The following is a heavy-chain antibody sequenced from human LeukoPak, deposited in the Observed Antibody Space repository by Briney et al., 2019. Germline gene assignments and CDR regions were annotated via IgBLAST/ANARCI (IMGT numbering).Heavy chain of an antibody. Sequence: ASVKVSCKASGYTFTGYYMHWVRQAPGQGLEWMGWINTNTGNPTYAQGFTGRFVFSLDTSVSTAYLQISSLKAEDTAVYYCASEGYSSSSVAFDIWGQGTMVTVSS. CDR2: INTNTGNP. CDR3: ASEGYSSSSVAFDI. J-gene: IGHJ3*02. CDR1: GYTFTGYY. V-gene: IGHV7-4-1*02. D-gene: IGHD6-6*01.